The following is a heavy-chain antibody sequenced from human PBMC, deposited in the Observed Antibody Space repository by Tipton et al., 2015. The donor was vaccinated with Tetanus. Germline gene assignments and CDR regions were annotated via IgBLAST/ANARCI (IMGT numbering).Heavy chain of an antibody. CDR1: GISIGSANYY. J-gene: IGHJ4*02. CDR3: ARGGNEYGDPLDF. D-gene: IGHD4-17*01. Sequence: TLSLTCAVSGISIGSANYYWSWIRHHPRKGLEWIGYIYYRGSIHYNPSLQSRVFISLDTSANQFSLKLNSVTAADTAVYYCARGGNEYGDPLDFWGQGTLVTVSS. CDR2: IYYRGSI. V-gene: IGHV4-31*11.